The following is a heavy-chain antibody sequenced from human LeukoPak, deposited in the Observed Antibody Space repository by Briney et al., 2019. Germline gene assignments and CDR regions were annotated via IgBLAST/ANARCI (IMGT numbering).Heavy chain of an antibody. CDR1: GFTVSSNY. D-gene: IGHD3-22*01. CDR2: IYSGGTT. Sequence: GGSLRLSCAASGFTVSSNYMSWVRQAPGKGLEWVSVIYSGGTTYYADSVKGRFTISRDNSKNTLYLQMNSLRAEDTAVYYCHIVSHDSSGYYYVGYWGQGTLVTVSS. CDR3: HIVSHDSSGYYYVGY. J-gene: IGHJ4*02. V-gene: IGHV3-66*01.